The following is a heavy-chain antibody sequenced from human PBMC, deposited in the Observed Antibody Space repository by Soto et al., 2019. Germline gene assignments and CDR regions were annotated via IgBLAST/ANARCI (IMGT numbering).Heavy chain of an antibody. CDR1: GFTFTNAW. CDR3: TTDRVTAETKYYFDD. Sequence: EVQLVESGGGLVKPGGSLRLSCAASGFTFTNAWMSWVRQAPGRGLEWVGRIISKPDGGTTDYAAPVKGRFTISRDDSRNTVYLQMNSLETEDTAVYYCTTDRVTAETKYYFDDWGQGTLVTVSS. D-gene: IGHD2-21*02. J-gene: IGHJ4*02. V-gene: IGHV3-15*01. CDR2: IISKPDGGTT.